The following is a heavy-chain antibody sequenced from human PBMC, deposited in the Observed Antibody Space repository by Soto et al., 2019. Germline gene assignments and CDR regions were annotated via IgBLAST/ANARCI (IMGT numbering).Heavy chain of an antibody. D-gene: IGHD6-19*01. CDR2: INHSGST. Sequence: PSETLSLTCAVYGGSFSGYYWSWIRQPPGKGLEWIGEINHSGSTNYNPSLKSRVTISVDTSKNQFSLKLSSVTAADTAVYYCARKGGQWLFRDYYFDYWGQGTLVTVSS. J-gene: IGHJ4*02. CDR3: ARKGGQWLFRDYYFDY. V-gene: IGHV4-34*01. CDR1: GGSFSGYY.